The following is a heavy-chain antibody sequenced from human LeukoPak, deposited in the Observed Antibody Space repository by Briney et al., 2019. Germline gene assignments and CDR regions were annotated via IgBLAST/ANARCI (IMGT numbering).Heavy chain of an antibody. CDR1: GDSISGSSDY. D-gene: IGHD6-19*01. CDR3: ARGGQGRIAVADGGFDY. V-gene: IGHV4-39*07. CDR2: IYYSGST. Sequence: SETLSLTCTVSGDSISGSSDYWGWIRQPPGNGLEWIGSIYYSGSTYYNPSLKSRVTISVDTSKNQFSLKLSSVTAADTAVYYCARGGQGRIAVADGGFDYWGQGTLVTVSS. J-gene: IGHJ4*02.